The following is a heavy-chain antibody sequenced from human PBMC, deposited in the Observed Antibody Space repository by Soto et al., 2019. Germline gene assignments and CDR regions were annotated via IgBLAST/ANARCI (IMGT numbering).Heavy chain of an antibody. D-gene: IGHD1-26*01. J-gene: IGHJ4*02. CDR2: ISPQTGGT. CDR3: GRGRSGELVIFY. CDR1: GYTFTGYY. V-gene: IGHV1-2*02. Sequence: ASVKVSCKGSGYTFTGYYIHWVRQTPGQGPEWMGEISPQTGGTKYAQKYQGRVTMTRDTSITTVYMELSNLSPDDTAVYYCGRGRSGELVIFYWGQGTLVTVS.